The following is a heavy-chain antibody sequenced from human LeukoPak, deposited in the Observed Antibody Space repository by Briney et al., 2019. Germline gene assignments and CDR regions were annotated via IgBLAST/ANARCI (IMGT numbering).Heavy chain of an antibody. CDR2: IYYSGST. V-gene: IGHV4-39*01. Sequence: SETLSLTCTVSGGSISSSSYYWGWIRQPPGKGLEWIGSIYYSGSTYYNPSLKSRVTISVYTPKNQFSLKLSSVTAADTAVYYCARQSFRGGSVSSYKGYFQHWGQGTLVTVSS. CDR1: GGSISSSSYY. CDR3: ARQSFRGGSVSSYKGYFQH. D-gene: IGHD3-10*01. J-gene: IGHJ1*01.